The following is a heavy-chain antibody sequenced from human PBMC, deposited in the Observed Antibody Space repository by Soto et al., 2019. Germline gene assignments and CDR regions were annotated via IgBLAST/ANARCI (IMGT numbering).Heavy chain of an antibody. D-gene: IGHD1-1*01. CDR3: AKGLEHPDMSIEAYFHS. CDR1: GYTFTSYY. Sequence: ASVKVSCKASGYTFTSYYMHWVRQAPGQGLEWMGIINPSGGSTSYAQKFQGRVTMTRDTSTSTVYMELSSLRSEDTAVYYCAKGLEHPDMSIEAYFHSWGPGTLVTVSS. J-gene: IGHJ4*02. CDR2: INPSGGST. V-gene: IGHV1-46*01.